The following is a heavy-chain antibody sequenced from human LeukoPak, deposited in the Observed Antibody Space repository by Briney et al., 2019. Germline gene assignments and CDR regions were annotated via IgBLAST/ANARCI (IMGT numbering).Heavy chain of an antibody. D-gene: IGHD4-17*01. V-gene: IGHV3-7*01. CDR1: GFTFSNYW. J-gene: IGHJ3*02. Sequence: GGSLRLSCAASGFTFSNYWMSWVRQAPGKGLEWVATISQGGSETYYVGSVKGRFTISRDNAMNSLYLQMNSLRAEDTAVYYCARDLYGDYDAFDIWGQGTMVTVSS. CDR2: ISQGGSET. CDR3: ARDLYGDYDAFDI.